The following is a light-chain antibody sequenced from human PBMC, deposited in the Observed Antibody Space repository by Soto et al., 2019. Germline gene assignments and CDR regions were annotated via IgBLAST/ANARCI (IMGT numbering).Light chain of an antibody. V-gene: IGLV1-44*01. CDR2: NYD. Sequence: QSVLTQPPSASGTPGQRVTISCSGSSSNIGSNTVSWYQQLPGTAPKLLIYNYDQRPSGVPDRFSGSKSGTSASLAISGLQSEDEADYYCAAWDDSLSDRVFGGGTKLTVL. J-gene: IGLJ3*02. CDR1: SSNIGSNT. CDR3: AAWDDSLSDRV.